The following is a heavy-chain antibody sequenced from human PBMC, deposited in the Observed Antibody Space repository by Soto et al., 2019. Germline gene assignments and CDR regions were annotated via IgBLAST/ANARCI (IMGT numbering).Heavy chain of an antibody. CDR2: INSDGSST. D-gene: IGHD2-15*01. J-gene: IGHJ4*02. CDR1: GFTFSSYW. Sequence: EVQLVESGGALVQPGGSLRLSCAASGFTFSSYWMHWVRQAPGKGLVWVSRINSDGSSTSYADSVKGRFTISRDNAKNTLYLQMNSLGAEDTAVYYCARTSLVVAAATREDYWGQGTLVTVSS. CDR3: ARTSLVVAAATREDY. V-gene: IGHV3-74*01.